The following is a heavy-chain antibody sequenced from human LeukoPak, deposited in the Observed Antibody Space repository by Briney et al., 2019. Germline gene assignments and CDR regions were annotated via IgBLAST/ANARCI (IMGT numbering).Heavy chain of an antibody. J-gene: IGHJ4*02. CDR2: IGTAGDT. CDR1: GFTFSSYD. Sequence: GGSLRLSCAASGFTFSSYDMHWVRQATGKGLEWVSAIGTAGDTYYPGSVKGRFTISRENAKNSLYLQMNSLRAGDTAVYYCARGRGYSGYDPLTFDYWGRGTLVTVSS. V-gene: IGHV3-13*01. D-gene: IGHD5-12*01. CDR3: ARGRGYSGYDPLTFDY.